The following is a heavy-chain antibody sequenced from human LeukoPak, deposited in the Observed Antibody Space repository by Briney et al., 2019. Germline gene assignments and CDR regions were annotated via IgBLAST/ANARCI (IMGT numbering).Heavy chain of an antibody. CDR2: ISGSGDST. V-gene: IGHV3-23*01. CDR1: GFTFSSYS. CDR3: AKGGAGYCSSTSCLYYFDY. J-gene: IGHJ4*02. D-gene: IGHD2-2*01. Sequence: GGSLRLSCAASGFTFSSYSMIWVRQAPGKGLEWVSTISGSGDSTYYADSVKGRFTISRDNSKNTLHLQMNSLRAEDTAVYYCAKGGAGYCSSTSCLYYFDYWGQGTLVTVST.